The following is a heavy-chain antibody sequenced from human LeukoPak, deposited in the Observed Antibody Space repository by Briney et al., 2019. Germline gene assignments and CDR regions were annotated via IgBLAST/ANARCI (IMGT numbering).Heavy chain of an antibody. Sequence: PGGSLRLSCAASGFTFSSYSMNWVRQAPGKGLEWVSSISSSSSYIYYADSVKGRFTISRDNAKNSLYLQMNSLRAEDTAVYYCARDHLSLGIAVAVDFDYWGQGTLVTVSS. CDR1: GFTFSSYS. J-gene: IGHJ4*02. D-gene: IGHD6-19*01. CDR3: ARDHLSLGIAVAVDFDY. CDR2: ISSSSSYI. V-gene: IGHV3-21*01.